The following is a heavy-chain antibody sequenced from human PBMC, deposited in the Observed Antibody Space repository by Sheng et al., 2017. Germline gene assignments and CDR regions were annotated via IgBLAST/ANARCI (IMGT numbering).Heavy chain of an antibody. V-gene: IGHV1-69*04. CDR2: IIPILGIA. Sequence: QVQLVQSGAEVKKPGSSVKFSCKASGGTFSSYAISWVRQAPGQGLEWMGRIIPILGIANYAQKFQGRVTITADKSTSTAYMELSSLRSEDTAVYYCAGVRGAHYFDYWGQGTLVTVSS. J-gene: IGHJ4*02. CDR3: AGVRGAHYFDY. D-gene: IGHD3-10*01. CDR1: GGTFSSYA.